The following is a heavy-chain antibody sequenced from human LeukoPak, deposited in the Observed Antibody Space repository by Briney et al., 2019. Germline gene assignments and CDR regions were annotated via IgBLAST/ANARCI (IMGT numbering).Heavy chain of an antibody. Sequence: GGSLRLSCAASEFAFSGYGMNWVRQAPGKGLEWVSSISSSSSYIYYADSVKGRFTISRDNAMNSLYLQMNSLRAEDTAVYYCARASSGSYYKGYYYGMDVWGQGTTVTVSS. J-gene: IGHJ6*02. CDR3: ARASSGSYYKGYYYGMDV. V-gene: IGHV3-21*01. D-gene: IGHD3-10*01. CDR1: EFAFSGYG. CDR2: ISSSSSYI.